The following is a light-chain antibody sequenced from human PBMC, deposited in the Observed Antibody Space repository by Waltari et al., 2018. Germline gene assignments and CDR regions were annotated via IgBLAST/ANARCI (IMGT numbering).Light chain of an antibody. CDR1: QSISSW. CDR2: TAS. J-gene: IGKJ3*01. CDR3: QQYSSFPFT. V-gene: IGKV1-5*03. Sequence: DIQMTQSPSSVSASVGDRVTITFRASQSISSWLAWYQQKPGKAPNLLIYTASSLETGVPSRFSGSGSGTDFTLTISSLQPDDFATYYCQQYSSFPFTFGPGTKVDIK.